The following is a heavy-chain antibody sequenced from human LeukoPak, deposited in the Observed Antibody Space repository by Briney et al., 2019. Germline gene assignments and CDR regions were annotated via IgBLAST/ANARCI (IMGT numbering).Heavy chain of an antibody. V-gene: IGHV3-21*01. D-gene: IGHD6-13*01. CDR1: GFIFSDYI. CDR3: ARALKPRGVAAAGIDY. J-gene: IGHJ4*02. CDR2: ISSSSSYI. Sequence: GGSLRLSCAASGFIFSDYIMNWVRQAPGKGLEWVSSISSSSSYIYYTDSVKGRFTISRDNAKNSLYLQLNSLRGEDTAVYYCARALKPRGVAAAGIDYWGQGTLVTVSS.